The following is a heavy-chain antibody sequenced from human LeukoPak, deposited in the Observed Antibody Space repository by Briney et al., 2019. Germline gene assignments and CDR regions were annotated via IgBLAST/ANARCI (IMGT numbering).Heavy chain of an antibody. V-gene: IGHV1-2*02. CDR2: INPNSGGT. Sequence: XWVRQAXGQGLEWMGWINPNSGGTNYAQKFQGRVTMTRDTSISTAYMELSRLRSDDTAVYYCARDQRRGGSGSYYWGQGTLVTVSS. J-gene: IGHJ4*02. CDR3: ARDQRRGGSGSYY. D-gene: IGHD3-10*01.